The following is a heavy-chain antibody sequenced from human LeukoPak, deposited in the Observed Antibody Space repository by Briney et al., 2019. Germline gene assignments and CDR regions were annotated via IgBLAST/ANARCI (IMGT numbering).Heavy chain of an antibody. Sequence: GGSLRLSCAASGFTVSSNYMSWVRQAPGKGLEWVSVIYSGGSTYYADSVKGRFTISRDNSKNTLYLQMNSLRAEDTAVYYCARGRPLAARGDAFDIWGQGTMVTVSS. J-gene: IGHJ3*02. V-gene: IGHV3-53*01. CDR3: ARGRPLAARGDAFDI. CDR2: IYSGGST. D-gene: IGHD6-6*01. CDR1: GFTVSSNY.